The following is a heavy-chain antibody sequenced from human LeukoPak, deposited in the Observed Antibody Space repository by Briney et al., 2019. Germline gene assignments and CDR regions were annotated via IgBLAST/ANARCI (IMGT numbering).Heavy chain of an antibody. CDR1: GDSVSSNSAA. V-gene: IGHV6-1*01. CDR2: TYYRSKWYS. J-gene: IGHJ5*02. D-gene: IGHD1-1*01. Sequence: PSQTLSLTCAISGDSVSSNSAAWNWIRQSPSRGLEWLGRTYYRSKWYSHYAASVKSRIIIKPDTSKNQFSLQLNSVTPEDTAVYYCAGGPGTIDPWGQGILVTVSS. CDR3: AGGPGTIDP.